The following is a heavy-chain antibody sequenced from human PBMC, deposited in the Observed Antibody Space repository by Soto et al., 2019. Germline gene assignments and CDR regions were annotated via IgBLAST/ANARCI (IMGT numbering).Heavy chain of an antibody. CDR3: ARPWYRASGEDAFDI. CDR2: ISAYNGNT. J-gene: IGHJ3*02. Sequence: ASVKVSCKASGYTFTSYGISWVRQAPGQGLEWMGWISAYNGNTNYAQKLQGRVTMTTDTSTSTAYMELRSLRSDDTAVYYCARPWYRASGEDAFDIWGQGTMVTVSS. CDR1: GYTFTSYG. D-gene: IGHD2-15*01. V-gene: IGHV1-18*01.